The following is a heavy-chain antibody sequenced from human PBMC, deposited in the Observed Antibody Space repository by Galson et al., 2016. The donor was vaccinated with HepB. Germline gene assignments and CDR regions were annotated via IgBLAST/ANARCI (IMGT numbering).Heavy chain of an antibody. V-gene: IGHV3-11*01. CDR1: GFRFSDYY. CDR2: ISSRGDTI. D-gene: IGHD3-16*01. Sequence: SLRLSCAASGFRFSDYYMTWIRQAPGKGLEWVSYISSRGDTIYYADSVKGRFTISRDNAKKSLYLQMNSLRAEDTAVYYCRGGGRVSAPDLHAFDIWGQGTLVPVSS. J-gene: IGHJ3*02. CDR3: RGGGRVSAPDLHAFDI.